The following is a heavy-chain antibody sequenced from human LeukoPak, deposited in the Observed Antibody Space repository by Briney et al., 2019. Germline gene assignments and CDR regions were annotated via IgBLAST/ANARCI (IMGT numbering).Heavy chain of an antibody. J-gene: IGHJ5*02. CDR3: ARVGYCSGGSCYSQGNNWFDP. V-gene: IGHV1-46*01. Sequence: ASVKVSCKASGYTFTSYYMHWVRQAPGQGLEWMGIINPSGGSTSYAQKFQGRVTMTRDTSTSTVYMELSSLRSEDTAVYYCARVGYCSGGSCYSQGNNWFDPWGQGTLVTVSS. CDR1: GYTFTSYY. CDR2: INPSGGST. D-gene: IGHD2-15*01.